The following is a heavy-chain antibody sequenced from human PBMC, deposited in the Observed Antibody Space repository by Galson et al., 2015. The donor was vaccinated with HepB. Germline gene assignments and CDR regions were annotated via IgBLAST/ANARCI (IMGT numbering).Heavy chain of an antibody. Sequence: LRLSCAASGFTFSDYYMSWIRQAPGKGLEWIGSMYYSGSTYYNPSLKSRVSISIDTSKNQFSLKVRSVTAADTAVYYCVRHQLGHGYGSDDWGQGTLVTVSS. J-gene: IGHJ4*02. CDR3: VRHQLGHGYGSDD. D-gene: IGHD3-10*01. CDR1: GFTFSDYY. CDR2: MYYSGST. V-gene: IGHV4-59*05.